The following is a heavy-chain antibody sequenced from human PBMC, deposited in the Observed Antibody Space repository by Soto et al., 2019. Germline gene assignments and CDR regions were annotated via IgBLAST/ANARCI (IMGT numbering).Heavy chain of an antibody. D-gene: IGHD3-22*01. V-gene: IGHV3-30*18. J-gene: IGHJ3*02. Sequence: PGGLLRLSCAASGFTFSSYGMHWVRQAPGKGLERVAVISYDGSNKYYADSVKGRFTTSRDNSKNTLYLQMNSLRAEDTAVYYCAKEKDXDYYDSSGDEDAFDIWGQGTMVTVSS. CDR3: AKEKDXDYYDSSGDEDAFDI. CDR1: GFTFSSYG. CDR2: ISYDGSNK.